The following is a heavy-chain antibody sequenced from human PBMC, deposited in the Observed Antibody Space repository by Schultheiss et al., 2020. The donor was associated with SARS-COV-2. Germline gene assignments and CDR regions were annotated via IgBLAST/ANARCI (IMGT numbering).Heavy chain of an antibody. CDR2: IWYDGSNK. CDR3: ARDRVVGYYGMDV. CDR1: GFTFSSYG. V-gene: IGHV3-33*01. J-gene: IGHJ6*02. Sequence: GGSLRLSCAASGFTFSSYGMHWVRQAPGKGLEWVAVIWYDGSNKYYADSVKGRFTISRDNSKNTLYLQMNSLRAEDTAVYYCARDRVVGYYGMDVWGQGTTVTVAS. D-gene: IGHD3-10*01.